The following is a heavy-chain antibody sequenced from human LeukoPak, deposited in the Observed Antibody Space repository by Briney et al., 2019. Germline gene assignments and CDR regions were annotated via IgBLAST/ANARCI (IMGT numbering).Heavy chain of an antibody. CDR2: IRSKAYGGTT. CDR1: GFSLCDYA. V-gene: IGHV3-49*03. CDR3: TRVTDTAMVLDYYYYGMDV. D-gene: IGHD5-18*01. J-gene: IGHJ6*02. Sequence: GGSPRHSCTASGFSLCDYAMSWFRQAPGKGLEWVGFIRSKAYGGTTEYAASVKGRFTISRDDSKSIAYLQMNSLKTEDTAVYYCTRVTDTAMVLDYYYYGMDVWGHGTTVTVSS.